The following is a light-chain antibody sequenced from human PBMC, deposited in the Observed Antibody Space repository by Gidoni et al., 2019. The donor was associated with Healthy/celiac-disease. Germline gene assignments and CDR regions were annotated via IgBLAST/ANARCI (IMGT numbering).Light chain of an antibody. CDR3: AAWDDSLNGYV. CDR2: SNN. Sequence: QSVLTQPPSASGTPGQRVTISCSGSSSNIGSNTVNWYQQLPGTAPNLLIYSNNQRPSGVPDRFSGSKSGTSASLAISGLQSEGEADYYCAAWDDSLNGYVFGTGTKVTVL. J-gene: IGLJ1*01. V-gene: IGLV1-44*01. CDR1: SSNIGSNT.